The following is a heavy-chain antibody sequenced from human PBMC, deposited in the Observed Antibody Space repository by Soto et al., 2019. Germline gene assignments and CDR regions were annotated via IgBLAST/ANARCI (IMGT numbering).Heavy chain of an antibody. Sequence: ASVKVSCKAPADTFTSYYIHWVRQAPGHGLEWMGIINPNGGSTRFAQTFQGRITMTRDTSTSTVYMELRSLRSEDTAVYYCARGIATGQLDPWGQGTLVTVSS. D-gene: IGHD2-15*01. J-gene: IGHJ5*02. CDR3: ARGIATGQLDP. CDR2: INPNGGST. CDR1: ADTFTSYY. V-gene: IGHV1-46*01.